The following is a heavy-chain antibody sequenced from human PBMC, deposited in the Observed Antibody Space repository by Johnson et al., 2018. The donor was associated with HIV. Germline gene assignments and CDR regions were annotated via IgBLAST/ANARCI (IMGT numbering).Heavy chain of an antibody. CDR2: ITWDGGSA. V-gene: IGHV3-43D*03. CDR3: TKGGRTFQHAFDI. J-gene: IGHJ3*02. CDR1: GFTFDDHA. Sequence: VQLVESGGVVVQPGGSLRLSCAASGFTFDDHAMHWVRQAPGKVLEWVSLITWDGGSAYYADSVEGRFTISRDNSKNSLYLQMNTLRDEDTALYYCTKGGRTFQHAFDIWGQGTMVTVSS. D-gene: IGHD3-16*01.